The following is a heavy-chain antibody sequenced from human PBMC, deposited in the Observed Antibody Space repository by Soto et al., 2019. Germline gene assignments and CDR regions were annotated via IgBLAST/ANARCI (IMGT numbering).Heavy chain of an antibody. J-gene: IGHJ4*02. CDR3: ARAVPYGDVDY. D-gene: IGHD4-17*01. V-gene: IGHV1-2*02. CDR2: ISPNSGGT. Sequence: QVQLVQSGAEVKKSGASVKVSCKASGYTFTGYYIHWVRQAPGQGFEWMGEISPNSGGTKYAQKLQGRVTMTTDTSTSTAYMELRSLRSDDTAVYYCARAVPYGDVDYWGQGTLVTVSS. CDR1: GYTFTGYY.